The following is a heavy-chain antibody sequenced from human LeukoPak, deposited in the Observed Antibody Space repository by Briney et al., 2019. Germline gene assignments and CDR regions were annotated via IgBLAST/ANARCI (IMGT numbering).Heavy chain of an antibody. Sequence: VSLKVSCKASGYTFTGYYMHWVRQAPLQGLERMAWINPNSGGTNYAQKFQGRVTMTRDTSISTAYMELSRLRSDDTAVYYCAREADMITLYGMDVWGQGTTVTVS. J-gene: IGHJ6*02. V-gene: IGHV1-2*02. D-gene: IGHD3-22*01. CDR3: AREADMITLYGMDV. CDR2: INPNSGGT. CDR1: GYTFTGYY.